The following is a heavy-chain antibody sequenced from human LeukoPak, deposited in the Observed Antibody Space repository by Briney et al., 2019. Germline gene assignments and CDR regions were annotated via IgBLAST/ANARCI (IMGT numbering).Heavy chain of an antibody. Sequence: PGRSLRLSCAASGFTFDDYAMHWVRQAPGKGLEWVSLISGDGGSTYYADSVKGRFTISRDNSRNSLYLQMNSLRTEDTALYYCTKPAQSVALIDDYWGQGTLVTVSS. CDR2: ISGDGGST. D-gene: IGHD2-15*01. V-gene: IGHV3-43*02. CDR1: GFTFDDYA. CDR3: TKPAQSVALIDDY. J-gene: IGHJ4*02.